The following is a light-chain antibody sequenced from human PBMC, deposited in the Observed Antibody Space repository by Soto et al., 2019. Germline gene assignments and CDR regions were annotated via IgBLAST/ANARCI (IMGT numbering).Light chain of an antibody. J-gene: IGKJ1*01. CDR2: GAS. V-gene: IGKV3-20*01. CDR3: QQYGGSPQT. CDR1: QSVSKY. Sequence: EIVLTQSPGTLALSPGEGATLSCRASQSVSKYLAWYQQKPGQAPRLLIYGASSRATGIPDSFSGSGSGTDFTLTISRLEPEDFAVYYCQQYGGSPQTFGQRTKVEI.